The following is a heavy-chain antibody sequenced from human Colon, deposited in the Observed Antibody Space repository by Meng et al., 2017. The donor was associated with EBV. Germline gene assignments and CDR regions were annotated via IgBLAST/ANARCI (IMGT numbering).Heavy chain of an antibody. D-gene: IGHD2-21*01. V-gene: IGHV4-30-4*01. J-gene: IGHJ4*02. CDR1: GGCMSSGNYY. CDR3: ASFDHIPRRNYFDY. Sequence: QVQLQGSGPGVVGPSQPLSLTCTVSGGCMSSGNYYWSWIRQPPGKGLEWIGYIHHSGSAYYNPSLKSRVSISVDTSKNQFSLNLNSMTAADTAVYYCASFDHIPRRNYFDYWGQGTLVTVSS. CDR2: IHHSGSA.